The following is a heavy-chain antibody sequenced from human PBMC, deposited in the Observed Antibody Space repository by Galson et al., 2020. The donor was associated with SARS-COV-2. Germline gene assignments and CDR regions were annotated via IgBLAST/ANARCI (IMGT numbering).Heavy chain of an antibody. J-gene: IGHJ4*02. CDR3: PRGLAIY. V-gene: IGHV3-7*03. D-gene: IGHD3-3*01. Sequence: GGSLRLSCAASGLTLSCYWMSWVRQAPGNGLEWVANIKQDGSETYHVDSVTGRFTTSRDNATNSLYLQMNSLRTEDTAVYYGPRGLAIYWGQGTLVTVSS. CDR1: GLTLSCYW. CDR2: IKQDGSET.